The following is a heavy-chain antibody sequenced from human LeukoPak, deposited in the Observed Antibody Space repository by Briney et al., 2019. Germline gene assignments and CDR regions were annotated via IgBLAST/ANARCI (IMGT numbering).Heavy chain of an antibody. CDR1: GGSISSGDYY. CDR3: ARWGTMVRGVHRAHFDY. Sequence: PSQTLSLTCTVSGGSISSGDYYWSWIRQPPGTGLEWIEYIYYSGSTYYNPSLKSRVTISVDTSKNQFSLKLSSVTAADTAVYYCARWGTMVRGVHRAHFDYWGQGTLVTVSS. V-gene: IGHV4-30-4*01. J-gene: IGHJ4*02. CDR2: IYYSGST. D-gene: IGHD3-10*01.